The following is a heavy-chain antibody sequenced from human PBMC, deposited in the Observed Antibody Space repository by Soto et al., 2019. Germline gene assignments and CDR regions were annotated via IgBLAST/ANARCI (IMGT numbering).Heavy chain of an antibody. D-gene: IGHD1-26*01. CDR2: TNQDGSEK. J-gene: IGHJ4*02. Sequence: EDQLVESGGGLVQPGGSLRLTCAVSGFSFRSDWMNWVRQAPGKGLEWVAHTNQDGSEKYYLDSVKGRFTIFGDNAKNSLYLQMKSLRAEDTAVYYCSGGVGDAIWGQGTLVTVSS. CDR3: SGGVGDAI. CDR1: GFSFRSDW. V-gene: IGHV3-7*04.